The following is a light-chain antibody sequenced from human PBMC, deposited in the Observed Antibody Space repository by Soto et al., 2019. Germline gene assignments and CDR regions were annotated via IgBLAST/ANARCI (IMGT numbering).Light chain of an antibody. CDR1: SSNIGAGYD. J-gene: IGLJ1*01. Sequence: QSVLTQPPSVSGAPGQRVTISCTGSSSNIGAGYDVHWYQQLPGTAPKLLIYGNNNRPSGVPDRFSGSKSGTSASLAVTGLKAEDEADYYCQSYATGLSGLYVFGTGTKLTVL. V-gene: IGLV1-40*01. CDR2: GNN. CDR3: QSYATGLSGLYV.